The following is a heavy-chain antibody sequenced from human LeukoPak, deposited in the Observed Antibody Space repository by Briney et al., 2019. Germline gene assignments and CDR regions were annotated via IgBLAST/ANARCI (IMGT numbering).Heavy chain of an antibody. CDR1: GGSISSSSYY. D-gene: IGHD6-19*01. V-gene: IGHV4-39*01. Sequence: PSETLSLTCTVSGGSISSSSYYWGWIRQPPGKGLEWIGSIYYSGSTYYNPSLKSRVTISVDTSKNQFSLRLSSVIAADTAVYYCAAGDSSGCFGYWGQGTLVTVSS. CDR3: AAGDSSGCFGY. J-gene: IGHJ4*02. CDR2: IYYSGST.